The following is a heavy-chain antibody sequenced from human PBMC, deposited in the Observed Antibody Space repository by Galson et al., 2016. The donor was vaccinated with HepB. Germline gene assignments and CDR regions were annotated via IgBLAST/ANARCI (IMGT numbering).Heavy chain of an antibody. V-gene: IGHV3-48*02. CDR3: AKVDCSGDACYSPDVRYFDY. D-gene: IGHD2-15*01. Sequence: SLRLSCAASGFTFNIHSMNWVRQAPGKGLEWVSYITSDGGSVYYADSVKGRFTVSRDNAKNSLYLQMSSLRDEDTGVYYCAKVDCSGDACYSPDVRYFDYWGQGALVTVSS. CDR1: GFTFNIHS. J-gene: IGHJ4*02. CDR2: ITSDGGSV.